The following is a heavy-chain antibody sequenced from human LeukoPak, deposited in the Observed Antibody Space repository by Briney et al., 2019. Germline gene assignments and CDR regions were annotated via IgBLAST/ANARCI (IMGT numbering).Heavy chain of an antibody. CDR3: ARHDEYSSNHVGLDY. CDR2: ITQSGNT. CDR1: GGSFSNFY. V-gene: IGHV4-34*01. J-gene: IGHJ4*02. Sequence: SETLSLTCAIYGGSFSNFYWNWIRQSPGKGLEWIGEITQSGNTNYNPSLKSRVTISVDTSKNHFSLKLTSVTAADTAVYYCARHDEYSSNHVGLDYWGQGTLVTVSS. D-gene: IGHD6-13*01.